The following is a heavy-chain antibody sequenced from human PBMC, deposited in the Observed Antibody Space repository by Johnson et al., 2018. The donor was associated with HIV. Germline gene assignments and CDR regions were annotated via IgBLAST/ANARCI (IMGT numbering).Heavy chain of an antibody. Sequence: VQLVESGGGLVKPGGSLRLSCVASGFTFSHAWMSWVRQAPGKGLEWVGRIKRESDPGTRDYAAPVRGRFTISRDDSKNTLYLQMDSLKIDDTAMYQCTRGVSSEGGSIWGQGTMVIVSS. V-gene: IGHV3-15*01. CDR3: TRGVSSEGGSI. CDR2: IKRESDPGTR. D-gene: IGHD3-16*01. CDR1: GFTFSHAW. J-gene: IGHJ3*02.